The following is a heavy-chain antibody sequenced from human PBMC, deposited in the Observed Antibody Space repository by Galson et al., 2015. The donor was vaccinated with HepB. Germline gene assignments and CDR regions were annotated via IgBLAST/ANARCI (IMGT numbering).Heavy chain of an antibody. J-gene: IGHJ3*01. CDR2: ISTNGATT. Sequence: SLRLSCAASGLTLSSYTMSWVRQSPGRGLQWVSYISTNGATTYYTDSVKGRVTMTTDRATSTAYMELRSLGPDDTAVYYCARAPGFVSWTGDFHDAFNLWGQGTMVTVSS. V-gene: IGHV3-48*01. D-gene: IGHD3/OR15-3a*01. CDR1: GLTLSSYT. CDR3: ARAPGFVSWTGDFHDAFNL.